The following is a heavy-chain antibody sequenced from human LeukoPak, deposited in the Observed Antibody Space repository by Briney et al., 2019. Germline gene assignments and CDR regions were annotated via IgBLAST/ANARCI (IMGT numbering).Heavy chain of an antibody. J-gene: IGHJ4*02. V-gene: IGHV4-39*01. CDR3: ARIRSYYDSSGYLERDFDY. Sequence: SETLSLTCTVSGGSISSSSYYWGWIRQPPGKGLEWIGSIYYSGSTYYNPSLKSRATISVDTSKNQFSLKLSSVTAADTAVYYCARIRSYYDSSGYLERDFDYWGQGTLVTVSS. CDR2: IYYSGST. D-gene: IGHD3-22*01. CDR1: GGSISSSSYY.